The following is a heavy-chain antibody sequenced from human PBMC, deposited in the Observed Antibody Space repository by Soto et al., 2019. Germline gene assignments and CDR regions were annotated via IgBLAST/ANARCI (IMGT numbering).Heavy chain of an antibody. V-gene: IGHV4-39*01. J-gene: IGHJ5*02. CDR1: GGSISSSSYY. D-gene: IGHD6-19*01. CDR2: IYYSGST. Sequence: QLQLQESGPGLVKPSETLSLTCTVSGGSISSSSYYWVWIRQPPGKGLEWIGSIYYSGSTYYNPSLKSRVTISVHTSKNQFSLKLSSVTAADAAVYYCARHFTPPYSSGWSPLNWFDPWGQGTLVTVSS. CDR3: ARHFTPPYSSGWSPLNWFDP.